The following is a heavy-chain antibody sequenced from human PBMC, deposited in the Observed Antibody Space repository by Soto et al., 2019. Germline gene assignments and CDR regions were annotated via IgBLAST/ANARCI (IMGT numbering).Heavy chain of an antibody. CDR3: AKSELGAAAGTWFM. J-gene: IGHJ4*02. Sequence: GGSLRLSCAASGFTFGSYAMSWVRQAPGKGLEWVSAISGSGGSTYYADSVKGRFTISRDNSKNTLYLQMNSLRAEDTAVYYCAKSELGAAAGTWFMWGQGTLVTVSS. CDR2: ISGSGGST. CDR1: GFTFGSYA. V-gene: IGHV3-23*01. D-gene: IGHD6-13*01.